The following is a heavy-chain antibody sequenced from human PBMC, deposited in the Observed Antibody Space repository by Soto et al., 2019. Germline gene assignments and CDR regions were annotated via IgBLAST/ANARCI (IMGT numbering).Heavy chain of an antibody. D-gene: IGHD5-12*01. V-gene: IGHV4-4*07. CDR3: AREGSYSAYNFAHGIQLWSFDF. Sequence: EIVSLTCTVSGCSINTFYWSWVGQPAGKGLEWTGRIFSSGSTSFNPSLESRVAMSVDTSKNHFSLNLSSVTAADMAVYYCAREGSYSAYNFAHGIQLWSFDFWGQGALVTVSS. CDR1: GCSINTFY. CDR2: IFSSGST. J-gene: IGHJ4*02.